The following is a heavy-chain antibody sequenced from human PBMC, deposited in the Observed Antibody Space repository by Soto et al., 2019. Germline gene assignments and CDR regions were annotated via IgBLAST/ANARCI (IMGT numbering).Heavy chain of an antibody. J-gene: IGHJ4*02. CDR1: GGSISSSSYY. V-gene: IGHV4-39*01. D-gene: IGHD3-22*01. Sequence: PSETLSLTCTVSGGSISSSSYYWGWIRQPPGKGLEWIGSIYYSGSTYYNPSLKSRVTISVDTSKNQFSLKLSSVTAADTAVYYCARGSYYYDSSGYYHYWGQGILVTVSS. CDR3: ARGSYYYDSSGYYHY. CDR2: IYYSGST.